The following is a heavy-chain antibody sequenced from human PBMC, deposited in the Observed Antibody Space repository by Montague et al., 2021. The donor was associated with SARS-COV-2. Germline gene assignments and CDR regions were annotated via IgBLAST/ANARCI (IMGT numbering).Heavy chain of an antibody. Sequence: SETLSLTCTVSGGSISSSSWYWSWNRQPPGMELNWNVCYNYSGNTYYNPSRQSRVTISLDTSKNQFSLKLSSVTAADTAVYYCARRGCALDAFDIWGQGTMVTVPS. V-gene: IGHV4-39*01. D-gene: IGHD6-19*01. CDR2: YNYSGNT. CDR3: ARRGCALDAFDI. J-gene: IGHJ3*02. CDR1: GGSISSSSWY.